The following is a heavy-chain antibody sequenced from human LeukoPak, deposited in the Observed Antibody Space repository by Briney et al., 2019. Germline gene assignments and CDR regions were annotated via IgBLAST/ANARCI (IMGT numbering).Heavy chain of an antibody. Sequence: SETLSLICAVYGGSFSGYYWSWLRQPPGKGLEWIGEINHSGTTNYSPSLKSRVTISVDTSKNQFSLKLSSVTAADTAVYYCASAMVATNYWGQGTLVTVSS. CDR2: INHSGTT. D-gene: IGHD5-24*01. J-gene: IGHJ4*02. CDR3: ASAMVATNY. CDR1: GGSFSGYY. V-gene: IGHV4-34*01.